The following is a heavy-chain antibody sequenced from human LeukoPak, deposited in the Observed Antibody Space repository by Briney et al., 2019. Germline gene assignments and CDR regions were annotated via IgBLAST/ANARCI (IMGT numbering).Heavy chain of an antibody. D-gene: IGHD2-2*01. CDR1: GFTFDDYA. Sequence: PGGSLRLSCAASGFTFDDYAMHWVRHAPGKGLEWVSGISWNSGSIGYADSVKGRFTISRDNAKNSLYLQMNSLRAEDTAVYYCARDNQGQDYWGQGTLVTVSS. CDR3: ARDNQGQDY. V-gene: IGHV3-9*01. J-gene: IGHJ4*02. CDR2: ISWNSGSI.